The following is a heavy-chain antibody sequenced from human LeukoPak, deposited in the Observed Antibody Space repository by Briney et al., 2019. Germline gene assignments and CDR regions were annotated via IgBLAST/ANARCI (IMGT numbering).Heavy chain of an antibody. V-gene: IGHV4-34*01. CDR2: INHSGST. J-gene: IGHJ4*02. CDR3: ARDRRVRVDY. CDR1: GGSFSGYY. Sequence: SETLSLTCAVYGGSFSGYYWSWIRQPPGKGLEWIGEINHSGSTNYNPSLKSRVTISVDTSKNQFSLKLSSVTAADTAVYYCARDRRVRVDYWGQGTLVTVSS. D-gene: IGHD2-21*01.